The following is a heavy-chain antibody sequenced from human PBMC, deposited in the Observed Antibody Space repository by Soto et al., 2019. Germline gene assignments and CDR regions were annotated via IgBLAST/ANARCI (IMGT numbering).Heavy chain of an antibody. CDR2: ISSSSSTI. V-gene: IGHV3-48*01. CDR3: ARDARPKYYYGSGRTWYFDL. Sequence: GGSLRLSCAASGFTFSSYSMNWVRQAPGKGLERVSYISSSSSTIYYADSVKGRFTISRDNAKNSLYLQMNSLRAEDTAVYYWARDARPKYYYGSGRTWYFDLWGRGTLVTVSS. CDR1: GFTFSSYS. D-gene: IGHD3-10*01. J-gene: IGHJ2*01.